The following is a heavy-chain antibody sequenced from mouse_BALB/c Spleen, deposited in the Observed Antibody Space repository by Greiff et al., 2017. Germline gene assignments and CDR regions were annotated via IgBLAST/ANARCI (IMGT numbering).Heavy chain of an antibody. CDR2: IDTSDSYT. D-gene: IGHD1-1*01. J-gene: IGHJ2*01. CDR1: GYTFTDYW. CDR3: ARTLYYYGSSLDY. Sequence: VQLQQPGAELVMPGASVKMSCKASGYTFTDYWMHWVKQRPGQGLEWIGAIDTSDSYTSYNQKFKGKATLTVDESSSTAYMQLSSLTSEDSAVYYCARTLYYYGSSLDYWGQGTTLTVSS. V-gene: IGHV1-69*01.